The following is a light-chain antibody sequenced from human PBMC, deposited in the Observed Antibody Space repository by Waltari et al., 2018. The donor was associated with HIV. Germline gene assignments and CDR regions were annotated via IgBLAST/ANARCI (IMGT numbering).Light chain of an antibody. Sequence: QSVLPQPPSASGTPGQRVTLSRSGSSSNLGSATLNWYQQLPGTAPKLLIYSNNQRPSGVPDRFSGSKSGTSASLAISGLQSEDEADYYCAAWDDSLNVVFGGGTKLTVL. CDR2: SNN. CDR3: AAWDDSLNVV. CDR1: SSNLGSAT. J-gene: IGLJ2*01. V-gene: IGLV1-44*01.